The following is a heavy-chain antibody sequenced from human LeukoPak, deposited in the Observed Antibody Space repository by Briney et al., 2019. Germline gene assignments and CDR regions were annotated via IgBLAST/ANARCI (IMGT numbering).Heavy chain of an antibody. D-gene: IGHD6-19*01. CDR1: GGSISSSSYY. V-gene: IGHV4-39*01. CDR2: IYYSGST. CDR3: ARVMIAVAGTYFDY. Sequence: SETLSLTCTVSGGSISSSSYYWGWIRQPPGKGLEWIGSIYYSGSTYYNPSLKSRVTISVDTSKNQFSLKLSSVTAADTAVYYCARVMIAVAGTYFDYWGQGTLVTVSS. J-gene: IGHJ4*02.